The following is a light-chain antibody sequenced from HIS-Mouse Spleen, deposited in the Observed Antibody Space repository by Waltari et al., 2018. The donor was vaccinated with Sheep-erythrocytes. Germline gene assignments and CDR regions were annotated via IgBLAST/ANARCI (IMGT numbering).Light chain of an antibody. CDR1: SSNIGSNT. V-gene: IGLV1-44*01. CDR2: SNK. CDR3: AAWDDSLNGPV. J-gene: IGLJ7*02. Sequence: QSVLTQPPSASGTPGQRVTISCSGSSSNIGSNTVNWYQQLPGTAPKLLIYSNKPRPSGVPGRFSGSQSGTSASLAVSGLQSEDEADYYCAAWDDSLNGPVFGGGTQLTAL.